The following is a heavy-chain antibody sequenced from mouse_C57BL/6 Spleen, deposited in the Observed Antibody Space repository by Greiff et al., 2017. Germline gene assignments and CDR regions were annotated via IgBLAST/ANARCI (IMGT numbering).Heavy chain of an antibody. CDR1: GYSITSGYY. CDR3: ARNYYDYGYYAMDY. CDR2: ISYDGSN. Sequence: VQLQQSGPGLVKPSQSLSLTCSVTGYSITSGYYWNWIRQFPGNKLEWMGYISYDGSNNYNPSLKNRISITRDTSKNQFFLKLNSVTTEDTATYYCARNYYDYGYYAMDYWGQGTSVTVSS. J-gene: IGHJ4*01. V-gene: IGHV3-6*01. D-gene: IGHD2-4*01.